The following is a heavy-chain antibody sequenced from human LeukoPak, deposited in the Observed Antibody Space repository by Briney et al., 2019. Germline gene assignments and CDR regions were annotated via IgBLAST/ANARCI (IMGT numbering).Heavy chain of an antibody. Sequence: GGSLRLSCATSGFTFSSYAMSWVRQAPGKGLEWVSAISGSGGSTYYADSVKGRFTISRDNSKNTLYLQMNSLRAEDTAVYYCAKSSGYSHTNYFDYWGQGTLVTVSS. J-gene: IGHJ4*02. CDR3: AKSSGYSHTNYFDY. CDR2: ISGSGGST. V-gene: IGHV3-23*01. D-gene: IGHD5-18*01. CDR1: GFTFSSYA.